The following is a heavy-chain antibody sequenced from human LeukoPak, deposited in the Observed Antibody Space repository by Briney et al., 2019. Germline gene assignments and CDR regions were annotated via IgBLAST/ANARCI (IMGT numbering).Heavy chain of an antibody. CDR1: GGSISSYH. D-gene: IGHD3-10*01. J-gene: IGHJ5*02. Sequence: SETLSLTCTVSGGSISSYHWSWIRQPPGKGLEWIGYIYYSGSTNYNPSLKSRVTISVDTSKNQFSLKLSSVTAADTAVYYCARVRPPGWFDPWGQGTLVTVSS. CDR2: IYYSGST. V-gene: IGHV4-59*01. CDR3: ARVRPPGWFDP.